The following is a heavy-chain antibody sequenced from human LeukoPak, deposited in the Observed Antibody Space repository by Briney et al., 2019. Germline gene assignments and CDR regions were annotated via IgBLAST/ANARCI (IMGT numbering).Heavy chain of an antibody. CDR1: GFTFKNYA. V-gene: IGHV3-23*01. CDR3: AKDNFMYYDPNDYGLDAFDI. D-gene: IGHD3-22*01. Sequence: PGGSLRLSCAASGFTFKNYAMSWVRQAPGKGLEWVSSISGSGFGTYYADSMKGRFTISRDNSKNTLYLQIHSLRAEDTAIYYCAKDNFMYYDPNDYGLDAFDIWGQGTMVTVSS. J-gene: IGHJ3*02. CDR2: ISGSGFGT.